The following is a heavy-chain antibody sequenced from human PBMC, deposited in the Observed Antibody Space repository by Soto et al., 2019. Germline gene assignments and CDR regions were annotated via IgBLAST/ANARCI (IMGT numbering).Heavy chain of an antibody. CDR2: INSDGSIT. Sequence: EVQLVESGGGLVQPGGSLRLSCAASGFTFSSYWMHWVRQGPGKGLVWVSRINSDGSITSYADSVKGRFTISRDNAKNTLNLQMNSLRAEDTAVYYCARVDRDFWSNYYYFDYWGQGTLVTVSS. CDR1: GFTFSSYW. J-gene: IGHJ4*02. V-gene: IGHV3-74*01. D-gene: IGHD3-3*01. CDR3: ARVDRDFWSNYYYFDY.